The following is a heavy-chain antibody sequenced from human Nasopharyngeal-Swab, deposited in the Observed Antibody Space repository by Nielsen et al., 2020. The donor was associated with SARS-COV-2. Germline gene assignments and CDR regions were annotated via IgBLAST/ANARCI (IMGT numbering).Heavy chain of an antibody. CDR1: GGSFSGYY. J-gene: IGHJ4*02. Sequence: SETLSLTCAVYGGSFSGYYWSWIRQPPGKGLEWIGEINHSGSTNYNPSLKSRVTISVDTSKNQFSLKLSSVTAADTVVYYCARGRDIVVVPAAGVAFDYWGQGTLVTVSS. CDR3: ARGRDIVVVPAAGVAFDY. V-gene: IGHV4-34*01. D-gene: IGHD2-2*01. CDR2: INHSGST.